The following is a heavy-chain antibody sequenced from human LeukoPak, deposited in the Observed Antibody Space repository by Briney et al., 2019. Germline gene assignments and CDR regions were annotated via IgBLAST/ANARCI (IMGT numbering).Heavy chain of an antibody. CDR1: GGSISSSSYY. Sequence: SETLSLTCTVSGGSISSSSYYWGWIRQPPGKGLEWIGSIYYSGSTYHNPSLKSRVTISVDTSKNQFSLKLSSVTAADTAVYYCARHSRWEPKLLFHLFDYWGQGTLVTVSS. CDR2: IYYSGST. D-gene: IGHD1-26*01. J-gene: IGHJ4*02. V-gene: IGHV4-39*01. CDR3: ARHSRWEPKLLFHLFDY.